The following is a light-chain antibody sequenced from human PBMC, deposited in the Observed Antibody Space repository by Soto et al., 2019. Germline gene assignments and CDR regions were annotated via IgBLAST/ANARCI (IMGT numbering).Light chain of an antibody. V-gene: IGLV2-14*01. CDR1: SSDVDGYNY. CDR2: EVS. CDR3: SSYTSSSTLNYV. Sequence: QSVRTQPASVSGSPGQSITISCTGTSSDVDGYNYVSWYQQHPGKAPKLMIYEVSNRPSGVSNRFSGSKSGNTASLTISGLQAEDEADYYCSSYTSSSTLNYVFGTGTKVTVL. J-gene: IGLJ1*01.